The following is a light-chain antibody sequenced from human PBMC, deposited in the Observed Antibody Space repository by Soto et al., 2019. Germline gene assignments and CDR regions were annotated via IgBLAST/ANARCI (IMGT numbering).Light chain of an antibody. CDR2: DVT. CDR3: SSHSNITPYV. CDR1: SSDIGGYNY. J-gene: IGLJ1*01. Sequence: QSVLTQPRSVSGSPGQSVAISCTGTSSDIGGYNYVSWYQQHPGRAPKLMVYDVTNRPSGVSDRFSGSKSGNTASLTISGLQAEDEADYFCSSHSNITPYVFGTGTKVTVL. V-gene: IGLV2-11*01.